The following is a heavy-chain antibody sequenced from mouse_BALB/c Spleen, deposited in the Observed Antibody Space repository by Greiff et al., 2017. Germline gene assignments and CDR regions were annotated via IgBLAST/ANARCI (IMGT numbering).Heavy chain of an antibody. J-gene: IGHJ2*01. CDR3: TRGDYGNLYYFDY. Sequence: EVQLVESGGGLVKPGGSLKLSCAASGFTFSSYTMSWVRQTPEKRLEWVATISSGGSYTYYPDSVKGRFTISRDNAKNTLYLQMSSLKSEDTAMYYCTRGDYGNLYYFDYWGQGTTLTVSS. CDR2: ISSGGSYT. D-gene: IGHD2-1*01. V-gene: IGHV5-6-4*01. CDR1: GFTFSSYT.